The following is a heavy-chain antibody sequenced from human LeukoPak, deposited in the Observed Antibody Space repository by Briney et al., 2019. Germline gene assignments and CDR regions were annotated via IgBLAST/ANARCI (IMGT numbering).Heavy chain of an antibody. Sequence: GASVKVSCKASGYTFTNYGISWVRQAPGQGLEWMGWMNPNSGNTGYAQKFQGRVTMTRNTSISTAYMELSSLRSEDTAVYYCARAREDSSGYGFWGQGTLVTVSS. V-gene: IGHV1-8*02. CDR1: GYTFTNYG. CDR3: ARAREDSSGYGF. CDR2: MNPNSGNT. J-gene: IGHJ4*02. D-gene: IGHD3-22*01.